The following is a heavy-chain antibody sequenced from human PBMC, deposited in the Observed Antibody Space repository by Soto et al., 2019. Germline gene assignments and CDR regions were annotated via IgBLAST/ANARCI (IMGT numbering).Heavy chain of an antibody. CDR3: ATVLYCSGGSCYRYYGMDV. CDR2: IIPIFGTA. D-gene: IGHD2-15*01. V-gene: IGHV1-69*13. J-gene: IGHJ6*02. Sequence: ASVKVSCKASGGTFSSYAISWVRQAPGQGLEWMGGIIPIFGTANYAQKFQGRVTITADESTSTAYMELSSLRSEDTAVYYCATVLYCSGGSCYRYYGMDVWGQGTTVTVSS. CDR1: GGTFSSYA.